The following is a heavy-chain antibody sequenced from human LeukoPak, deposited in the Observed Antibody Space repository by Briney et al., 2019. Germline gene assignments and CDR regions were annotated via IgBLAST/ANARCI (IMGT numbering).Heavy chain of an antibody. V-gene: IGHV5-51*01. CDR1: GGTFSSYA. J-gene: IGHJ3*02. Sequence: KVSCKASGGTFSSYAISWVRQMPGKGLEWMGIIYPGDSDTRYSPSFQGQVTISADKSISTAYLQWSSLKASDTAMYYCARLGGNTFDIWGQGTMVTVSS. D-gene: IGHD1-26*01. CDR3: ARLGGNTFDI. CDR2: IYPGDSDT.